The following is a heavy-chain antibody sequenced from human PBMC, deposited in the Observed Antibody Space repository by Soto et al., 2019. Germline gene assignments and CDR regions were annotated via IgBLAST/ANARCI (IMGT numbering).Heavy chain of an antibody. V-gene: IGHV4-38-2*01. Sequence: SETLSLTCAVSGYSISRGYYWGWIRQPPGKGLEWIWSIYHSGSTYYNPSLKSRVTISVDTSKNQFSLKLSSVTAADTAVYYCASTTDYYGSMDVWGQGTTVTVAS. D-gene: IGHD3-10*01. J-gene: IGHJ6*02. CDR1: GYSISRGYY. CDR2: IYHSGST. CDR3: ASTTDYYGSMDV.